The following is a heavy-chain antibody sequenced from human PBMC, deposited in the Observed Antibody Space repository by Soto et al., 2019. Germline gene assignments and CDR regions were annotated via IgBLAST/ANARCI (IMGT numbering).Heavy chain of an antibody. Sequence: PSETLSLTCTVFGGSISSYYWSWIRQPPGKGLEWIGYIYYSGGTNYNPSLKSRVTISVDTSKNQFSLKLSSVTAADTAVYYCARALSRYYYDSSGYFDYWGQGTLVTVSS. CDR3: ARALSRYYYDSSGYFDY. J-gene: IGHJ4*02. CDR1: GGSISSYY. CDR2: IYYSGGT. D-gene: IGHD3-22*01. V-gene: IGHV4-59*01.